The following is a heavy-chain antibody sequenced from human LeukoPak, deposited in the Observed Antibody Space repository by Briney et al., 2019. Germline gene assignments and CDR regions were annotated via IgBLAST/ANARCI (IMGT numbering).Heavy chain of an antibody. CDR3: AADGYSSPFDF. D-gene: IGHD5-24*01. CDR2: ISGSGGST. CDR1: GFTFSSYA. Sequence: GGSLRLSCAASGFTFSSYAMSWVRQAPGKGLEWVSAISGSGGSTYYADSVKGRFTISRDNAKNSLYLQLNSLRAEDTAVYYCAADGYSSPFDFWGQGTLVTVSS. V-gene: IGHV3-23*01. J-gene: IGHJ4*02.